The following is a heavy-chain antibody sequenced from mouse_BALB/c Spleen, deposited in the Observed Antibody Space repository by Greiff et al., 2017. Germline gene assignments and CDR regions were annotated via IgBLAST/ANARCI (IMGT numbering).Heavy chain of an antibody. D-gene: IGHD1-1*01. CDR2: IWSGGST. CDR1: GFSLTSYG. Sequence: VKLMESGPGLVQPSQSLSITCTVSGFSLTSYGVHWVRQSPGKGLEWLGVIWSGGSTDYNAAFISRLSISKDNSKSQVFFKMNSLQANDTAIYYCAREGHYYGSSPFDYWGQGTTLTVSS. CDR3: AREGHYYGSSPFDY. V-gene: IGHV2-2*02. J-gene: IGHJ2*01.